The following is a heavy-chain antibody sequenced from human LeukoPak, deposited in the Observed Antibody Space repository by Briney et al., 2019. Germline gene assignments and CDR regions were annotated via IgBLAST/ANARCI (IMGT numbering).Heavy chain of an antibody. Sequence: GGSLRLSCEASGFSFNKYWMHWVRQVPGKGPVWVSRINPDGSTTNYADSVKGRFSISRDNAKSIMYLQMNSLSVEDTAVYYCARGGDGSNSLINYRGQGTLVTVSS. D-gene: IGHD5-24*01. V-gene: IGHV3-74*01. J-gene: IGHJ4*02. CDR2: INPDGSTT. CDR1: GFSFNKYW. CDR3: ARGGDGSNSLINY.